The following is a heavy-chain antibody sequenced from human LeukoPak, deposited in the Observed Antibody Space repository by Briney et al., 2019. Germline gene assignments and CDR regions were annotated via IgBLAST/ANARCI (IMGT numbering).Heavy chain of an antibody. CDR2: IYHSGST. CDR3: ARHEETCSGGFCFLDYFDP. J-gene: IGHJ4*02. D-gene: IGHD2-15*01. CDR1: GGSISSGGYY. V-gene: IGHV4-30-2*01. Sequence: PSQTLSLTCTVSGGSISSGGYYWCWIRQPPGKGLEWIGYIYHSGSTYYNPSLKSRVTISVDTSKNQFSLKLTSVTAADTAVYYCARHEETCSGGFCFLDYFDPWGQGTLVTVSS.